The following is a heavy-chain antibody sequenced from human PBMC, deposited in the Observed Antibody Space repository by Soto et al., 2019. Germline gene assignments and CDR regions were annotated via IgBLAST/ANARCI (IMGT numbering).Heavy chain of an antibody. V-gene: IGHV3-23*01. J-gene: IGHJ6*02. D-gene: IGHD5-12*01. CDR2: ISGSGGST. CDR1: GFTFSSYA. CDR3: AKVQLRGPYYYYGMDV. Sequence: GGSLRLSCAPSGFTFSSYAMSWVRQAPGKGLEWVSAISGSGGSTYYADSVKGRFTISRDNSKNTLYLQMNSLRAEDTAVYYCAKVQLRGPYYYYGMDVWGQGTTVTVSS.